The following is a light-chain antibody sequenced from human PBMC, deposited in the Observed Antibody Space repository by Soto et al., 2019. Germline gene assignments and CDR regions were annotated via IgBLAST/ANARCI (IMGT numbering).Light chain of an antibody. Sequence: DIVMTQSPDSLAVSLGERATINCKSSQSVLYSSNNKNYLAWYQQKPGQPPKLLIYWASTRESGVPDRFSGSGSGTDFTLTSSSLQAEDVAVYYCQQYYDTPQTFGQGTKVEIK. J-gene: IGKJ1*01. CDR1: QSVLYSSNNKNY. CDR2: WAS. V-gene: IGKV4-1*01. CDR3: QQYYDTPQT.